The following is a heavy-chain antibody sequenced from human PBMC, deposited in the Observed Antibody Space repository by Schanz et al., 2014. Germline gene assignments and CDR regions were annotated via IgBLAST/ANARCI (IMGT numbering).Heavy chain of an antibody. CDR2: ISPNGVTI. Sequence: VQLVESGGGLVQPGGSLRLSCAASGFTFSSYNMNWVRQAPGKGLEWVAHISPNGVTIYYADSVKGRFTISRDNAKNVLYLQMNGLRAEDTAVYFCARDLSSLIQGDVWGKGTTVTVSS. V-gene: IGHV3-48*04. CDR3: ARDLSSLIQGDV. CDR1: GFTFSSYN. J-gene: IGHJ6*04. D-gene: IGHD2-2*01.